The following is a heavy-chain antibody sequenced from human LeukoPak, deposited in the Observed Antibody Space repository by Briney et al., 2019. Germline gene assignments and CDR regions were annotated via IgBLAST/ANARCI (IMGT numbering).Heavy chain of an antibody. V-gene: IGHV3-30*02. J-gene: IGHJ4*02. D-gene: IGHD3-10*01. CDR2: IRYDGSYK. CDR3: AKVSLWFGEYTDDF. CDR1: GFTFSTYG. Sequence: GGSLRLSCAASGFTFSTYGMHWVRQAPGKGLEWVAFIRYDGSYKYYAASVMGRFTISRDISKDTLYLLLNSLRVEDTAVYYCAKVSLWFGEYTDDFWGQGTLVTVSS.